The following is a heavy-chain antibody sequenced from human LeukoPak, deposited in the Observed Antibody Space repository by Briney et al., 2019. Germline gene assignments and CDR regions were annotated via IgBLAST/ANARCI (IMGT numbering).Heavy chain of an antibody. J-gene: IGHJ4*03. CDR2: INHRGDT. Sequence: EPSGTLSLTCAVYGGSFSAYYWSWIRQSPGKGLEWIAEINHRGDTNYNPSVKSRVSISVDTSKNQFSLKVTSLTAADTAVYYCARGPTISETGYFDYWGQGTLVTVSS. CDR1: GGSFSAYY. D-gene: IGHD1-1*01. V-gene: IGHV4-34*01. CDR3: ARGPTISETGYFDY.